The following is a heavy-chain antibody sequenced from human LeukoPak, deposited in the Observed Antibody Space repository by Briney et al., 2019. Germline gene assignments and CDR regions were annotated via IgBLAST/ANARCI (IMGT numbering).Heavy chain of an antibody. CDR1: GASISSTVHY. V-gene: IGHV4-39*01. D-gene: IGHD4-17*01. CDR3: ARDFGDFRTDY. J-gene: IGHJ4*02. CDR2: SDYSGGT. Sequence: SETLSLTCTVSGASISSTVHYWAWIRQSPGKGLEWIGSSDYSGGTTYNPSLNSRVTVSVDTSKNQFSLKLTSVTAADTDVYYCARDFGDFRTDYWGQGTLVTVSS.